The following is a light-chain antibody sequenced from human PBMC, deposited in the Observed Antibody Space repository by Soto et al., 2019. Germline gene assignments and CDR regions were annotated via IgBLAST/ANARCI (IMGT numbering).Light chain of an antibody. Sequence: VFAQSLGTLSFSPGGMCTRSCRASQTVSSSSLDWYQHKPGQAPRLLIFGASTRAAGLPDRFSGSGSGTDLSLTISRLEPEDFAVYYCHQYGSSPRTFGQGTKVDIK. CDR1: QTVSSSS. V-gene: IGKV3-20*01. CDR3: HQYGSSPRT. CDR2: GAS. J-gene: IGKJ1*01.